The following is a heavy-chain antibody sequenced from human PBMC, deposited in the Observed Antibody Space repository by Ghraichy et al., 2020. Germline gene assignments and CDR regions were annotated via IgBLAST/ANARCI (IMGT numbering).Heavy chain of an antibody. V-gene: IGHV3-23*01. CDR1: GFTFSSYA. Sequence: GGSLRLSCAASGFTFSSYAMSWVRQAPGKGLEWVSAISGSGGSTYYADSVKGRFTISRDNSKNTLYLQMNSLRAEDTAVYYCAKRYKFYYYDSSGYHIDYWGQGTLVTVSS. CDR3: AKRYKFYYYDSSGYHIDY. CDR2: ISGSGGST. J-gene: IGHJ4*02. D-gene: IGHD3-22*01.